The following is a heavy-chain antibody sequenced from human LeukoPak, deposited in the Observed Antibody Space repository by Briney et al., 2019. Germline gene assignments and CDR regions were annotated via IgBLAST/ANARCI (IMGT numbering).Heavy chain of an antibody. J-gene: IGHJ4*02. V-gene: IGHV4-30-4*01. CDR3: ARGNGYYHSPAFDY. D-gene: IGHD3-22*01. CDR1: GGSISSGDYY. Sequence: SQTLSLTCTVSGGSISSGDYYWSWIRQPPGKGLEWIGYIYYSGSTYYNPSLKSRVTISVDTSKNQFSLKLSSVTAADTAVYYCARGNGYYHSPAFDYWGQGTLVTVSS. CDR2: IYYSGST.